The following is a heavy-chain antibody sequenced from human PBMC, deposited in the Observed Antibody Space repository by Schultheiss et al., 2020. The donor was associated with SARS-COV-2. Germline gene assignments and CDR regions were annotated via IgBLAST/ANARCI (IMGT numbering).Heavy chain of an antibody. CDR3: ARDETTVTTWYYYGMDV. D-gene: IGHD4-17*01. CDR2: INPNSGGT. J-gene: IGHJ6*02. Sequence: ASVKVSCKASGYTFTGYYMHWVRQAPGQGLEWMGWINPNSGGTNYAQKFQGRVTITADESTSTAYMELSSLRSEDTAVYYCARDETTVTTWYYYGMDVWGQGTTVTVSS. CDR1: GYTFTGYY. V-gene: IGHV1-2*02.